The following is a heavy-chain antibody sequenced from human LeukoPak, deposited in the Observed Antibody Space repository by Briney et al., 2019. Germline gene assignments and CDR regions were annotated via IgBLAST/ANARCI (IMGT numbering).Heavy chain of an antibody. Sequence: GGSLRLSCAASEFTFSDYYMSWIRQAPGKGLEWVVYISTSGSTIYYADSVKGRFTISRDNAKNSLYLQMNSLRAEDTAIYYCARGNRWPSTFDIWGQGTMVTVSS. CDR1: EFTFSDYY. CDR2: ISTSGSTI. J-gene: IGHJ3*02. V-gene: IGHV3-11*04. D-gene: IGHD4-23*01. CDR3: ARGNRWPSTFDI.